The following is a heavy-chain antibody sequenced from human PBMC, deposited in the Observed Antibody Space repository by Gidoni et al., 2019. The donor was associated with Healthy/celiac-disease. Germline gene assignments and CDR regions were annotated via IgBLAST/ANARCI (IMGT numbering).Heavy chain of an antibody. Sequence: QVQLQESGPGLVKPSETLSLTCTVSGGSISSYYWSWIRQPPGKVLEWIGYIYYSGSTNYNPSLKSRVTISVDTSKNQFSLKLSSVTAADTAVYYCARALVDFWSGYFYGMDVWGQGTTVTVSS. V-gene: IGHV4-59*01. CDR3: ARALVDFWSGYFYGMDV. D-gene: IGHD3-3*01. CDR1: GGSISSYY. CDR2: IYYSGST. J-gene: IGHJ6*02.